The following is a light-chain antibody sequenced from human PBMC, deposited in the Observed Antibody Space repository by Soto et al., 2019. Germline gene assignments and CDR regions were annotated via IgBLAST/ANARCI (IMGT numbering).Light chain of an antibody. J-gene: IGLJ2*01. Sequence: SYELTQPPSVSVSPGQTASIICSGDKLGNKYASWYQQKPGQSPVLVIYQDDQRPSGIPERFSGSNSGNTATLTISGTQAMDEADYYCQAWDSTLLVFGGGTKLTVL. CDR3: QAWDSTLLV. CDR2: QDD. V-gene: IGLV3-1*01. CDR1: KLGNKY.